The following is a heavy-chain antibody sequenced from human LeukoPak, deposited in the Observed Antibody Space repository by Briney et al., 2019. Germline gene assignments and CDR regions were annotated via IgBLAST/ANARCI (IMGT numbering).Heavy chain of an antibody. V-gene: IGHV3-74*01. D-gene: IGHD1-1*01. Sequence: GRSLRLSCAASGFTFTTYWMHWVRQAPGKGLVWVSRIFGDGSGTNYADSVKGRFTISRDNAKNTLYLQMNSLRAEDTAVYYCARGPAWKFDYWGQGTLVTVSS. J-gene: IGHJ4*02. CDR1: GFTFTTYW. CDR3: ARGPAWKFDY. CDR2: IFGDGSGT.